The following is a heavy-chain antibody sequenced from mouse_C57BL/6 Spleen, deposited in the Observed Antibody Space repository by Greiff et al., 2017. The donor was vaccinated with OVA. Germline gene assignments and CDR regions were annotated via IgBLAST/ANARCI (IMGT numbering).Heavy chain of an antibody. Sequence: QVQLQQPGTELVKPGASVKLSCKASGYTFTSYWMHWVKQRPGQGLEWIGNINPSNGGTNYNEKFKSKATLTVDKSSSTAYMQLSSLTSEDSAVYYCARPDYYGSSYPDAMDYWGQGTSVTVSS. CDR3: ARPDYYGSSYPDAMDY. CDR2: INPSNGGT. CDR1: GYTFTSYW. D-gene: IGHD1-1*01. V-gene: IGHV1-53*01. J-gene: IGHJ4*01.